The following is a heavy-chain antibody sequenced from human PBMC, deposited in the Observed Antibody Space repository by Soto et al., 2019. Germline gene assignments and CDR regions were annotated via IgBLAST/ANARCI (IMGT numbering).Heavy chain of an antibody. Sequence: PGGSLRLSCAASGFTFSDCYMSWIRQAPGKGLEWVSYISSSEASIYYADSVRGRFTISRDNTKNSLYLQMNSLRAEDTAVYYCARGRPGTAAPYFDSWGQGTLVTVSS. CDR2: ISSSEASI. V-gene: IGHV3-11*01. D-gene: IGHD2-21*02. CDR1: GFTFSDCY. CDR3: ARGRPGTAAPYFDS. J-gene: IGHJ4*02.